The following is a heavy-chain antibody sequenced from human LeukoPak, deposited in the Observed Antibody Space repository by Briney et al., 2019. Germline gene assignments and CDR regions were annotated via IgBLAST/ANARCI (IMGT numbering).Heavy chain of an antibody. J-gene: IGHJ4*02. D-gene: IGHD5-12*01. CDR3: ARLYSGYDSYFDY. CDR2: IYPGDSDA. CDR1: GYSFTRNW. Sequence: GESLKISCKGSGYSFTRNWIGWVRQMPGKGLEWMGIIYPGDSDARYSPSFQGQVTISADKSISTAYLQWSTLKASDTAMYYCARLYSGYDSYFDYWGQGTLVTVSS. V-gene: IGHV5-51*01.